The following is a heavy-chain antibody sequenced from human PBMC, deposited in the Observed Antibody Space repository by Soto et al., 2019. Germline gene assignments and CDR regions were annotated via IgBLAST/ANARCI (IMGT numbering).Heavy chain of an antibody. CDR3: ARQGWQHRRYYYYMDV. CDR1: GGSISSSSYY. J-gene: IGHJ6*03. D-gene: IGHD6-13*01. V-gene: IGHV4-39*01. Sequence: TSETLSLTCTVSGGSISSSSYYWGWIRQPPGKGLEWIGSIYYSGSTYYNPSLKSRVTISVDTSKNQFSLKLSSVTAADTAVYYCARQGWQHRRYYYYMDVWGKGTTVTVSS. CDR2: IYYSGST.